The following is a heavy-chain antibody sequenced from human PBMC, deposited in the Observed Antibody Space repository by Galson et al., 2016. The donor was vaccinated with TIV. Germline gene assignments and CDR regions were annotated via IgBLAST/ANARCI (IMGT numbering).Heavy chain of an antibody. V-gene: IGHV1-69*13. CDR2: IIAIFGVA. D-gene: IGHD5-12*01. Sequence: SVKVSCKASGVIFNSYAISWVRQAPGQGLEWVGGIIAIFGVASYAQKFQGRVTITADESTSTVYMELSSLRSEDTAVYYCARDQKHSGNDLHYWGQGTLVTVSS. CDR3: ARDQKHSGNDLHY. J-gene: IGHJ4*02. CDR1: GVIFNSYA.